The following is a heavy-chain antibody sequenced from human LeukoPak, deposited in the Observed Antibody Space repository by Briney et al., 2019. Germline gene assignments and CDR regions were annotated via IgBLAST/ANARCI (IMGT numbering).Heavy chain of an antibody. CDR3: WRDLGSMVRGYFGIDY. D-gene: IGHD3-10*01. V-gene: IGHV4-59*01. Sequence: PSETLTLTCTASGGFISSYCRHWIRQPPGKGLEWIGFIYYSGSTNYNPALKSGRTITLNKTKNQLSLLQISVTAADTAVYYYWRDLGSMVRGYFGIDYWGQGTLVTVSS. CDR1: GGFISSYC. J-gene: IGHJ4*02. CDR2: IYYSGST.